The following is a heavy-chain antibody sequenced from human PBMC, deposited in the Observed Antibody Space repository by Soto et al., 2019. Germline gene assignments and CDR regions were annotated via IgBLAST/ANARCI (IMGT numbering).Heavy chain of an antibody. CDR1: GFTFSSYA. V-gene: IGHV3-23*01. D-gene: IGHD3-9*01. J-gene: IGHJ6*03. CDR3: AKRPYYDILTGYLTQPSYYYYYTDV. Sequence: GGSLRLSCAASGFTFSSYAMSWVRQAPGKGLEWVSAISGSGGSTYYADSVKGRFTISRDNSKNTLYLQMNSLRAEDTAVYYCAKRPYYDILTGYLTQPSYYYYYTDVWGKGTSLSVSS. CDR2: ISGSGGST.